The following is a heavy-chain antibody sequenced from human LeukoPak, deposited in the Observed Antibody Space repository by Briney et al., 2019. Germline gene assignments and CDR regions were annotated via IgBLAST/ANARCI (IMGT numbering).Heavy chain of an antibody. V-gene: IGHV4-34*01. Sequence: SETLSLTCAVYGGSFSGYYWSWIRQPPGKGLEWIGEINHSGSTNYNPSLKGRVTISVDTSKNQFSLKLSSVTAADTAVYYCAREGLPKSKYWFDPWGQGTLVTVSS. D-gene: IGHD5/OR15-5a*01. CDR1: GGSFSGYY. CDR3: AREGLPKSKYWFDP. CDR2: INHSGST. J-gene: IGHJ5*02.